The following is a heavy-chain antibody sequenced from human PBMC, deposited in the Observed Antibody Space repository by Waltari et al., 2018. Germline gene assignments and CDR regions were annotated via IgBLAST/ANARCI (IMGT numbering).Heavy chain of an antibody. V-gene: IGHV1-69*09. Sequence: QVQLVQSGAEVKKPGSSVKVSCKASGGTFSSYAISWVRQAPGQGIEWMGRSIPSRGIANYAQKFQGRVTITADKSTSTAYMELGSLRSEDTAVYYCARMGAAYYYDSSGYYYPFWGQGTLVTVSS. CDR2: SIPSRGIA. CDR3: ARMGAAYYYDSSGYYYPF. D-gene: IGHD3-22*01. J-gene: IGHJ4*02. CDR1: GGTFSSYA.